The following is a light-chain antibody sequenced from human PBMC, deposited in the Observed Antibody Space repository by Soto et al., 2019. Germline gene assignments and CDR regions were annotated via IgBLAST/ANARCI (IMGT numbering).Light chain of an antibody. CDR2: GAS. CDR3: QQYNKWPPXT. J-gene: IGKJ1*01. CDR1: QSVSSN. V-gene: IGKV3-15*01. Sequence: EIVMTQSPATLSVSPGERATLSCRASQSVSSNLAWYQQKPGQAPRLLIYGASTRATGIPARFSGSGSGTEFTLTISSLQSVDFAVYYCQQYNKWPPXTFXQGXKVDIK.